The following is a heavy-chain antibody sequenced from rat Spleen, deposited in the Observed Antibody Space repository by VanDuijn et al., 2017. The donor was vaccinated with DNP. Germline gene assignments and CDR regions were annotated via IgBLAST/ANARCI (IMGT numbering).Heavy chain of an antibody. J-gene: IGHJ4*01. CDR1: GFTFSSYW. D-gene: IGHD1-12*02. CDR2: MSPTTRSS. V-gene: IGHV5-19*01. CDR3: ERVGYYHDGGDGDVRDA. Sequence: EVQLVETGGGLVQPGRSLKLSCVASGFTFSSYWMYWIRQAPKKGLEWVACMSPTTRSSYYRDSVRGRFTVSRDDSTSTLYLQMDSLRSEDTATYEWERVGYYHDGGDGDVRDAWGQGTSVTVSS.